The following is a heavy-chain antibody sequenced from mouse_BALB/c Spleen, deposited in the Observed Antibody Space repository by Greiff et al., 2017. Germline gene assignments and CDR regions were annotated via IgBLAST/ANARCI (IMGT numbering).Heavy chain of an antibody. Sequence: DLVKPGASVKLSCKASGYTFTSYWINWIKQRPGQGLEWIGRIAPGSGSTYYNEMFKGKATLTVDTSSSTAYIQLSSLSSEDSAVYFCARDGDGYAMDYGGQGTSVTVSS. J-gene: IGHJ4*01. CDR3: ARDGDGYAMDY. V-gene: IGHV1S41*01. CDR2: IAPGSGST. CDR1: GYTFTSYW. D-gene: IGHD3-3*01.